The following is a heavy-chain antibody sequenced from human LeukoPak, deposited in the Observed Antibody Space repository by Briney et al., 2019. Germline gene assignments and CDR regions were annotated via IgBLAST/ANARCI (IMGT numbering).Heavy chain of an antibody. J-gene: IGHJ4*02. CDR2: INPSGGST. V-gene: IGHV1-46*01. CDR1: GYTFTGYY. CDR3: ARDREVVTAILWGTFDF. D-gene: IGHD2-21*02. Sequence: ASVKVSCKASGYTFTGYYMHWVRQAPGQGLEWMGIINPSGGSTRYAQKFQGRVTMTRDTSTRTVYMELSSLRSEDTAVYFCARDREVVTAILWGTFDFWGQGTLVTVSS.